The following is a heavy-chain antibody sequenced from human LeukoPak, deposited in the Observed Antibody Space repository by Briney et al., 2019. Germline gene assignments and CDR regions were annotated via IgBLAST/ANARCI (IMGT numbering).Heavy chain of an antibody. J-gene: IGHJ5*02. CDR2: ISSSSSYI. CDR3: ARGREEQLVYNWFDP. Sequence: GGSLRLSCAASGFTFSSYSMNWVRQAPGKGLEWVSSISSSSSYIYYADSVKGRFAISRDNAKNSLYLQMNSLRAEDTAVYYCARGREEQLVYNWFDPWGQGTLVTVSS. V-gene: IGHV3-21*01. D-gene: IGHD6-13*01. CDR1: GFTFSSYS.